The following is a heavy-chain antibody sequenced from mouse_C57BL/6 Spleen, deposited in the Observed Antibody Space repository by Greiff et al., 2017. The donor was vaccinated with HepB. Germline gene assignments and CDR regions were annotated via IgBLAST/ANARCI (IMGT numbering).Heavy chain of an antibody. J-gene: IGHJ2*01. V-gene: IGHV5-6*01. CDR3: ARQRTLNTFDY. Sequence: EVQLVESGGDLVKPGGSLKLSCAASGFTFSSYGMSWVRQTPDKRLEWVATISSGGSYTYYPDSVKGRFTISRDNAKNTLYLQTSSLKSEDTAIYYCARQRTLNTFDYWGQGTTLTVSS. CDR1: GFTFSSYG. CDR2: ISSGGSYT.